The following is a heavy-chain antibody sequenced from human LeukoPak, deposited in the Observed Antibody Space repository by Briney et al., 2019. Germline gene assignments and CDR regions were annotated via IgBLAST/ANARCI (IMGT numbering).Heavy chain of an antibody. CDR3: ARVSSNSRGDYFDY. CDR2: IIPILGIA. V-gene: IGHV1-69*04. D-gene: IGHD4-23*01. J-gene: IGHJ4*02. Sequence: SVKVSCKASGFTFTSYGISWVRQAPGQGLEWMGRIIPILGIANYAQKFQGRVTITADKSTSTAYMELSSLRSEDAAVYYCARVSSNSRGDYFDYWGQGTLVTVSS. CDR1: GFTFTSYG.